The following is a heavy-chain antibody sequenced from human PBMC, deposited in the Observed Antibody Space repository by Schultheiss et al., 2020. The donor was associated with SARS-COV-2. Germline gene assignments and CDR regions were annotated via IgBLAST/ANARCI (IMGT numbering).Heavy chain of an antibody. Sequence: GGSLRLSCSASGFTFSDYYMSWIRQAPGKGLEWVSVIYSGGSTYYADSVKGRFTISRDNSKNTLYLQMNSLRAEDTAVYYCARGYPSSGWPNGMDVWGQGATVTVSS. D-gene: IGHD6-19*01. CDR1: GFTFSDYY. CDR2: IYSGGST. J-gene: IGHJ6*02. V-gene: IGHV3-66*01. CDR3: ARGYPSSGWPNGMDV.